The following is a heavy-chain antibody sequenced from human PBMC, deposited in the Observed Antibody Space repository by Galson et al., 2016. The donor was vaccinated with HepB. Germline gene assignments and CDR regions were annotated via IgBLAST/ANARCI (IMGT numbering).Heavy chain of an antibody. J-gene: IGHJ4*02. V-gene: IGHV3-74*01. Sequence: SLRLSCAASGFAFSSHWMHWVRQDLGKGLVWVSRINSDGTISNYADSVKGRFTISRDNAKNTLYLQMNSLRAEDTAVYYCARDQFWASDYWGQGTLVTVSS. CDR2: INSDGTIS. CDR3: ARDQFWASDY. CDR1: GFAFSSHW. D-gene: IGHD3-16*01.